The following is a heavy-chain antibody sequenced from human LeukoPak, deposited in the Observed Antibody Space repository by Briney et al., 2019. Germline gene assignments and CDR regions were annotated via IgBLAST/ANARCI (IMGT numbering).Heavy chain of an antibody. D-gene: IGHD5-18*01. CDR2: ISGSGGST. V-gene: IGHV3-23*01. CDR1: GFTFSSYA. J-gene: IGHJ4*02. CDR3: AKDYVGVGHSYGIFDY. Sequence: GGSLRLSCAASGFTFSSYAMSWVRQAPGKGLEWVSAISGSGGSTYYADSVKGRFTISRDNSRNTLYLQMNSLRAEDTAVYYCAKDYVGVGHSYGIFDYWGQGTLVTVSS.